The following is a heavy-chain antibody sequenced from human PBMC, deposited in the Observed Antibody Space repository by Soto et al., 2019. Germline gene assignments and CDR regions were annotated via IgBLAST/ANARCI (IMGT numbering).Heavy chain of an antibody. CDR2: INHSGST. Sequence: SETLSLICAVNGWSFSGHYWRWIRQPPGKGLEWIGEINHSGSTNYNPSLKSRVTISVDTSKNQFSLKLSSVTAADTAVYYCASKRRYSSGCYYYGIDVWGQGTTVS. V-gene: IGHV4-34*01. J-gene: IGHJ6*02. D-gene: IGHD6-19*01. CDR1: GWSFSGHY. CDR3: ASKRRYSSGCYYYGIDV.